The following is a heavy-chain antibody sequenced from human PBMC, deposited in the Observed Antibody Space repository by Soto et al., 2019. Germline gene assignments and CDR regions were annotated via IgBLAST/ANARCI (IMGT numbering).Heavy chain of an antibody. V-gene: IGHV3-23*01. J-gene: IGHJ4*02. Sequence: GGSQRLSCAASGFTFGGYAVSWVRQAPGKGLEWVSAISGSGGSTYYADSVKGRFTISRDNSKNTLYLQMNSLRAEDTAVYYCAKDTPTTVASLDYWGQGTLVTVSS. D-gene: IGHD4-17*01. CDR2: ISGSGGST. CDR1: GFTFGGYA. CDR3: AKDTPTTVASLDY.